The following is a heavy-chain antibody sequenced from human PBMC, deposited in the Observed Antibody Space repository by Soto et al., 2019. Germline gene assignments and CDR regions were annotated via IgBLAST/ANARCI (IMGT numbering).Heavy chain of an antibody. J-gene: IGHJ4*02. CDR3: AKDAEESVNEPIPGDC. Sequence: SETLSLTCTVSGGSISSGDYYWSWIRQHPGKGLECIGYIDYSGRTHYKSSLKSRVIISVDTSKNQFSLKLSSVTAEDTAVYYCAKDAEESVNEPIPGDCWGQGTVVTVSS. CDR1: GGSISSGDYY. D-gene: IGHD1-1*01. V-gene: IGHV4-31*03. CDR2: IDYSGRT.